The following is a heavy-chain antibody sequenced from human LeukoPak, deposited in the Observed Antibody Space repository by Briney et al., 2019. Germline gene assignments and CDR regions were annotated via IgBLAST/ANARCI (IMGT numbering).Heavy chain of an antibody. D-gene: IGHD5-18*01. CDR1: GFTFSSYS. CDR3: ASLHSYGQFDY. CDR2: ISSSSSTI. V-gene: IGHV3-48*01. Sequence: PGGSLRLSCAASGFTFSSYSMSWVRQAPGKGLEWVSYISSSSSTIYYADSVKGRFTISRDNAKNSLYLQMNSLRAEDTAVYYCASLHSYGQFDYWGQGTLVTVSS. J-gene: IGHJ4*02.